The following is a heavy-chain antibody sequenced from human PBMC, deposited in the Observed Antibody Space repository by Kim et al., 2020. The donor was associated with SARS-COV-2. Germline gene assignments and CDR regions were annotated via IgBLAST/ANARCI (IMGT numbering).Heavy chain of an antibody. CDR3: VKEVDGSGSYYNDC. V-gene: IGHV3-23*01. D-gene: IGHD3-10*01. J-gene: IGHJ4*02. Sequence: ADSVKGRFTISRDDSKSTLYLQMNSLRADDTALYYCVKEVDGSGSYYNDCWGQGTLVTVSS.